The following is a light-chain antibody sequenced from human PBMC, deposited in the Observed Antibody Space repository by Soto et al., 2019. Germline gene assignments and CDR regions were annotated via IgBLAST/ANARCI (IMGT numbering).Light chain of an antibody. Sequence: QPALTQPASVSGPPGRSATISCTGTSTDVGDFNYVSWYQHLPGRAPKLIIYDVSNRPSGISYRFSASKSGRTASLTISGLQAEDEADYYCSSYSSSTTHVVFGGGTKVTVL. CDR2: DVS. CDR3: SSYSSSTTHVV. CDR1: STDVGDFNY. J-gene: IGLJ2*01. V-gene: IGLV2-14*03.